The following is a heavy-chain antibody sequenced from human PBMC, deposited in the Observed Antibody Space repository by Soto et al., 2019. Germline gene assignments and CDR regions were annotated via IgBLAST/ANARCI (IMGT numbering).Heavy chain of an antibody. V-gene: IGHV4-59*01. CDR3: ARDKGRRDGYNY. CDR2: IYYSGST. CDR1: GGSISSYY. Sequence: SETLSLTCTVSGGSISSYYWSWIRQPPGKGLEWIGYIYYSGSTNYNPSLKSRVTISVDTSKNQFSLKLSSVTAADTAVYYCARDKGRRDGYNYWGQGTLVTVSS. J-gene: IGHJ4*02. D-gene: IGHD5-12*01.